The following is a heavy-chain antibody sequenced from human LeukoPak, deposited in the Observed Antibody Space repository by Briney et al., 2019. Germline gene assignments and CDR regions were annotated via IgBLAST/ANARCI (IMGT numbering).Heavy chain of an antibody. J-gene: IGHJ5*02. V-gene: IGHV3-23*01. CDR1: GFTFSSYA. CDR2: ISGSGRST. Sequence: GGSLRLSCAASGFTFSSYAMSWVRQAPGKGLEWVSAISGSGRSTYYADSVKGRFTISRDNSKNTLYLQMNSLRAEDTAVYYCAKDFGLWFGEPGVNWFDPWGQGTLVTVSS. D-gene: IGHD3-10*01. CDR3: AKDFGLWFGEPGVNWFDP.